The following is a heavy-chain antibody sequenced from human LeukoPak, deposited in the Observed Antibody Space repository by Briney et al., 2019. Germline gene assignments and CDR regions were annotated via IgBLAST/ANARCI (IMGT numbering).Heavy chain of an antibody. Sequence: PSETLSPTCAVSGYSISSGYYWGWIRQPPGKGLEWIGSIYHSGSTYYNPSLKSRVTISVDTSKNQFSLKLSSVTAADTAVYYCARQGYDFWSGYYYYMDVWGKGTTVTVSS. CDR1: GYSISSGYY. D-gene: IGHD3-3*01. CDR3: ARQGYDFWSGYYYYMDV. J-gene: IGHJ6*03. CDR2: IYHSGST. V-gene: IGHV4-38-2*01.